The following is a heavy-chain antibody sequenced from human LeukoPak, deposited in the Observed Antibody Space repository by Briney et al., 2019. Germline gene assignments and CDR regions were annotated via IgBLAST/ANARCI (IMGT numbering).Heavy chain of an antibody. Sequence: GRSLRLSCAASGFTFSSYGMHWVRQAPGRGLEWVAVIWYDGSNKYYADSVKGRFTISRDNSKNTLYLQMNSLRAEDTAVYYCARDRRGLRYFDPTYYFDYWGQGTLVTVSS. CDR2: IWYDGSNK. J-gene: IGHJ4*02. D-gene: IGHD3-9*01. CDR3: ARDRRGLRYFDPTYYFDY. V-gene: IGHV3-33*01. CDR1: GFTFSSYG.